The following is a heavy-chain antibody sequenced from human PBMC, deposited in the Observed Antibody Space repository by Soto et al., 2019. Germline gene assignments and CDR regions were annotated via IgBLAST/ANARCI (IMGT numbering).Heavy chain of an antibody. D-gene: IGHD4-17*01. CDR2: IGTGHDT. J-gene: IGHJ2*01. CDR1: GFTFSGSD. Sequence: PGGSLRLSCAASGFTFSGSDMHWVRPVAGKGLEWVSAIGTGHDTYYPGSVKGRFTISRENAKNSLYLQMNSLRAEDTAVYFCAREIVDTGTTDWCLDRWGRGTLVTVSS. V-gene: IGHV3-13*01. CDR3: AREIVDTGTTDWCLDR.